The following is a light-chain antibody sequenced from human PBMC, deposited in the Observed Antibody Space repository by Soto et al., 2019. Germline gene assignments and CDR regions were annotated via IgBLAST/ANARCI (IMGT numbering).Light chain of an antibody. CDR2: EVS. Sequence: QSVLTQPPSVSGSPGQSITTSCTGTSRDVGAYDYVSWYQQHPDKAPKLMIYEVSNRPSGVSNRFSGSKSVNTATLTISGLQAEDEADYYCSSYTSSSTRVFGTGTKVTVL. CDR1: SRDVGAYDY. CDR3: SSYTSSSTRV. V-gene: IGLV2-14*03. J-gene: IGLJ1*01.